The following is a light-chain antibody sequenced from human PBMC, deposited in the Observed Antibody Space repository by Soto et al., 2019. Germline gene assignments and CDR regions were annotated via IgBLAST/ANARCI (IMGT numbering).Light chain of an antibody. J-gene: IGKJ5*01. V-gene: IGKV1-39*01. Sequence: DIQMTQSPSSLSASVGDRVTITCRASQSISTYLHWYQQKPGTAPKLLIYATSNLQSGVPSRFSGSGSGTDFTLTINSLQPEDFATYYCQHLNSYPITFGQGTRLEIK. CDR1: QSISTY. CDR3: QHLNSYPIT. CDR2: ATS.